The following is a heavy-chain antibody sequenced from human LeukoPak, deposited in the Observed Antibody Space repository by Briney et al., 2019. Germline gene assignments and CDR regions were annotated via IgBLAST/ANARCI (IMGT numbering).Heavy chain of an antibody. CDR1: GFSFSSYA. CDR2: ISGSGGST. CDR3: AKDQGHYGGSYNY. Sequence: GGSLRLSCAASGFSFSSYAMSWVRQAPGKGLEWVSAISGSGGSTYYADSVKGRFTISRDSSKNTLYLQMNSLRAEDTAVYYCAKDQGHYGGSYNYGGQGTLVTVSS. V-gene: IGHV3-23*01. J-gene: IGHJ4*02. D-gene: IGHD1-26*01.